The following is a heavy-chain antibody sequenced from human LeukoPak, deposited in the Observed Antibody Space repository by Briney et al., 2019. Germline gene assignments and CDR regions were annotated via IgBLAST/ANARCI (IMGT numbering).Heavy chain of an antibody. CDR2: IYPGDSDT. D-gene: IGHD4-17*01. CDR3: ARLAVTTHFDY. CDR1: GYSFTSYW. Sequence: GASLEISSEGSGYSFTSYWIGWVHQMPGKGLEWMGIIYPGDSDTRYSPSFQGQVTISADKSISTAYLQWSSLKASDTAMYYCARLAVTTHFDYWGQGTLVIVSS. V-gene: IGHV5-51*07. J-gene: IGHJ4*02.